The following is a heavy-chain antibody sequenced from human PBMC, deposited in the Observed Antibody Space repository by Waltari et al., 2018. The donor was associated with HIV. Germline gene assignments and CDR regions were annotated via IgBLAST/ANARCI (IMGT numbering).Heavy chain of an antibody. CDR2: ISSGSSNI. J-gene: IGHJ6*02. Sequence: EVQLVESGGGLIQPGGSLRLSCAASGFSFSDYSMNWVRQAPGKGLEWLSYISSGSSNIYYADSVKGRFTISRDNAKTSLYLQMNSLRAEDTAVYYCARVGDRTYAMDVWAKGPRSPFP. D-gene: IGHD2-21*02. V-gene: IGHV3-48*04. CDR1: GFSFSDYS. CDR3: ARVGDRTYAMDV.